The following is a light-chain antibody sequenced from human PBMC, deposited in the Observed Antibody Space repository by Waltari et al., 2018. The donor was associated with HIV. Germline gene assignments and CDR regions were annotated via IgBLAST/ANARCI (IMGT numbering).Light chain of an antibody. Sequence: QLVLTQSPSASASLGASVKLTCTLSSGHSTYPIAWPQQPPGTGPRYLLKVNSDGSHRKGDVLPDRFSGSSSGSERYLIISSLQSEDEADYYCQTWGTGIRVFGGGTKLTVL. V-gene: IGLV4-69*01. CDR1: SGHSTYP. CDR3: QTWGTGIRV. J-gene: IGLJ3*02. CDR2: VNSDGSH.